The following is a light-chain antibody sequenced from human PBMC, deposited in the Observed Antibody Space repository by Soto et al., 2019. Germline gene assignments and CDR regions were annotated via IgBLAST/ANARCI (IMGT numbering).Light chain of an antibody. V-gene: IGKV1-5*01. CDR3: HSRA. J-gene: IGKJ5*01. CDR2: DAS. Sequence: DIQLTHTPSTLSASVGDEVTITCRASQTISRRLAWYQQKPGRAPKLLIYDASTLESGVPSRFSGSGSETEFTLTISRLQPDDFATYFCHSRAFGQGTRLEIK. CDR1: QTISRR.